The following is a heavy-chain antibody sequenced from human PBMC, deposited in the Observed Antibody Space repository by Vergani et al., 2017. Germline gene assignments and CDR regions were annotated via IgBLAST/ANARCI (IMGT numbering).Heavy chain of an antibody. CDR1: GFTFSSYG. Sequence: QVQLVESGGGVVQPGGSLILSCAASGFTFSSYGMHWVRQAPGKGLEWVAFIRYDGSNKYYADSVKGRFTISRDNSKNTLYLQMNSLRAEDTAVYYCAKDDXTHYYYGSGSYPDYWGQGTLVTVSS. D-gene: IGHD3-10*01. CDR2: IRYDGSNK. V-gene: IGHV3-30*02. CDR3: AKDDXTHYYYGSGSYPDY. J-gene: IGHJ4*02.